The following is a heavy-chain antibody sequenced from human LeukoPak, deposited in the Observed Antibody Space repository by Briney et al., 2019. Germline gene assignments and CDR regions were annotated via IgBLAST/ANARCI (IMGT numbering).Heavy chain of an antibody. CDR3: AKLGNQWELRLDY. V-gene: IGHV4-4*07. CDR2: IYSSGRT. Sequence: SETLSLTCTVSRGSISTYFWSWIRQPAGKGLEWIGHIYSSGRTNYNPSLKSRVTMSVDTSKNQFSLRLSSVTAADTAVYYWAKLGNQWELRLDYWGQGALVTVSS. D-gene: IGHD1-26*01. J-gene: IGHJ4*02. CDR1: RGSISTYF.